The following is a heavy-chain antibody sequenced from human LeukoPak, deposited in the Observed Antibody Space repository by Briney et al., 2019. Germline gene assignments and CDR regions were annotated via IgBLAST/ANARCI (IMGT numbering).Heavy chain of an antibody. CDR2: IYSGGST. D-gene: IGHD3-16*01. V-gene: IGHV3-66*02. Sequence: GGSLRLSCAASGFTVSSNYMSWVRQAPGKGLEWVSVIYSGGSTYYADSVKGRFTISRDNSKNTLYLQMNSLRAEDTAVYYCARVFSHWGWPGDYYFDYWGQGSLVTVSS. CDR3: ARVFSHWGWPGDYYFDY. J-gene: IGHJ4*02. CDR1: GFTVSSNY.